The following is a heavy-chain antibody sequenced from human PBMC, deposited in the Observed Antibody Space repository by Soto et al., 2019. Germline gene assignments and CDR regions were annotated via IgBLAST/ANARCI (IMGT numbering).Heavy chain of an antibody. V-gene: IGHV3-30*18. CDR2: ISYDGSNK. D-gene: IGHD2-15*01. Sequence: GGSLRLSCAASGFTFSSYGFPWVRQAPGTGQEWVAVISYDGSNKYYADSVKGRFTISRDNSKNTLYLQMNSLRAEDTAVYYCAKGQVVALDYWGQGTLVTVSS. J-gene: IGHJ4*02. CDR3: AKGQVVALDY. CDR1: GFTFSSYG.